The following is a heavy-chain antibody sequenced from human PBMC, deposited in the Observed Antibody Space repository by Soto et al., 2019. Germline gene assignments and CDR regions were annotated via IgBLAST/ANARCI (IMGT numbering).Heavy chain of an antibody. V-gene: IGHV1-69*13. J-gene: IGHJ5*02. D-gene: IGHD3-22*01. Sequence: SVKVSCKASGYTFSNYAIHWVRQAPGQGLEWMGGIIPIFSTPNYAQKFQGRVTITADESTSTAYMELSSLRSEDTAVYYCARPIQYYFDTSAQSAWFDPWGQGTLVTVSS. CDR1: GYTFSNYA. CDR3: ARPIQYYFDTSAQSAWFDP. CDR2: IIPIFSTP.